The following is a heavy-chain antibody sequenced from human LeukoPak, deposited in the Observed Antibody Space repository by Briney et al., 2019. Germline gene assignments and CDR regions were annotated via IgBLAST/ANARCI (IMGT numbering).Heavy chain of an antibody. J-gene: IGHJ4*02. CDR1: GYTFTGYY. CDR3: ARDLSGSYDAFDY. V-gene: IGHV1-2*06. CDR2: INPNSDGK. D-gene: IGHD1-26*01. Sequence: SVNVSCKACGYTFTGYYMHCVRQVPARGLEWMGRINPNSDGKNYAQKFQGRATMTRDTSISTDYMDLTRLRSDDTAVYYCARDLSGSYDAFDYWGQGTLVTVSS.